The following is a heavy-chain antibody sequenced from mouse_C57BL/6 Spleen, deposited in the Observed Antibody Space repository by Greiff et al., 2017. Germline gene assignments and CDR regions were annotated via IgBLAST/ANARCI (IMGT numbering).Heavy chain of an antibody. CDR2: ISDGGSYT. CDR3: ARPPAFAY. CDR1: GFTFSSYA. Sequence: EVNVVESGGGLVKPGGSLKLSCAASGFTFSSYAMSWVRQTPEKRLEWVATISDGGSYTYYPDNVKGRFTISRDNAKNNLYLQMSHLKSEDTAMYYCARPPAFAYWGQGTLVTVSA. V-gene: IGHV5-4*03. J-gene: IGHJ3*01. D-gene: IGHD6-1*01.